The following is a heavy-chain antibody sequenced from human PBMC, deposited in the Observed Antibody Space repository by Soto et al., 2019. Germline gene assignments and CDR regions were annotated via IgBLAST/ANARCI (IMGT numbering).Heavy chain of an antibody. CDR3: ARDPPYYYDSSGYPAEPDSDY. J-gene: IGHJ4*02. D-gene: IGHD3-22*01. CDR1: GYTFTSYG. CDR2: IIPYFGTT. V-gene: IGHV1-69*13. Sequence: SVAVSCKASGYTFTSYGSSWVRPAHGQGLEWMGGIIPYFGTTNYAQKFQGRVTITADESTSTAYMELSSLRSEDTAVYYCARDPPYYYDSSGYPAEPDSDYWGQGTLVTVSS.